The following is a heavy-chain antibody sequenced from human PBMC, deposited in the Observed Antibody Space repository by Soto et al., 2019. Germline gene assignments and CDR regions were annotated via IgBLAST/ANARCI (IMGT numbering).Heavy chain of an antibody. CDR2: INPRSGDT. V-gene: IGHV1-2*06. Sequence: QVQLVQSGAEVKKPGASVKVSCKASGYTFIGYYIHWVRQAPGQGLEWMGRINPRSGDTTYAQKFEGRLTMTRETSISKAYMELSSLRSDDTAVYYCGRDGVGATPLGWFDPWGQGSLVTVSS. J-gene: IGHJ5*02. D-gene: IGHD1-26*01. CDR1: GYTFIGYY. CDR3: GRDGVGATPLGWFDP.